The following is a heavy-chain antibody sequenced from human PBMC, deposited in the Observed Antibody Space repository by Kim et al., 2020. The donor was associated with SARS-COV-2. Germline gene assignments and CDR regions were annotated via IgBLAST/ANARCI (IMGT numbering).Heavy chain of an antibody. Sequence: SETLSLTCTVSGASISGYYWSWIRQPAGKGLEWIGRTHISGSTNTNDNPSLKSRVTMSVDTSKNQLSLKLTSVTAADTALYYCARDEASAGKPFDYWGQG. CDR1: GASISGYY. V-gene: IGHV4-4*07. CDR3: ARDEASAGKPFDY. J-gene: IGHJ4*02. D-gene: IGHD6-13*01. CDR2: THISGSTNT.